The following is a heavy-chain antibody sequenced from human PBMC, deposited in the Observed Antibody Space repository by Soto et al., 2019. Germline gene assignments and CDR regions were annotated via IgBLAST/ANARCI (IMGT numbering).Heavy chain of an antibody. J-gene: IGHJ4*02. D-gene: IGHD4-17*01. Sequence: PSETLSLTCTVSGGSISSSSYYWGWIRQPPGKGLEWIGSIYYSGSTYYNPSLKSRVTISVDTSKNQFSLKLSSVTAADTAVYYCGTTPLGQDYEALNPYFDYWGQGTLVTVSS. CDR2: IYYSGST. CDR3: GTTPLGQDYEALNPYFDY. CDR1: GGSISSSSYY. V-gene: IGHV4-39*01.